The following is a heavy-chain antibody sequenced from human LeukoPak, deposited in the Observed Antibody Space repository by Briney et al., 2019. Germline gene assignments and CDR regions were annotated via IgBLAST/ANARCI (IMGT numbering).Heavy chain of an antibody. CDR2: ISWDGGST. V-gene: IGHV3-43*01. D-gene: IGHD5-24*01. CDR3: AKDMGEMATIDAFDI. Sequence: GGSLRLSCAASGFTFDDYTMHWVRQAPGKGLEWVSLISWDGGSTYYADSVKGRFTISRDNSKNSLYLQMNSLRTEDTALYYCAKDMGEMATIDAFDIWGQGTMVTVSS. CDR1: GFTFDDYT. J-gene: IGHJ3*02.